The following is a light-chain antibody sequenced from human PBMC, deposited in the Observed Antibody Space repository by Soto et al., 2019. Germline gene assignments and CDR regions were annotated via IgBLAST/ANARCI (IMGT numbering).Light chain of an antibody. CDR2: DAS. J-gene: IGKJ2*01. V-gene: IGKV1-5*01. Sequence: DIQMTQSPSTLSASVGDGVTITCRASQNISGCLAWYQQRPGKAPKFLIYDASNLESGVSSRFSGSGSGTEFTLTIRRLQPDDFATYYCQQYDSSSPPCGRGTRLEIK. CDR1: QNISGC. CDR3: QQYDSSSPP.